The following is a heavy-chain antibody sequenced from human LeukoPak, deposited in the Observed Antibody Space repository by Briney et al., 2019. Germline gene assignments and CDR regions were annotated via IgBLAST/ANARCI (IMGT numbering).Heavy chain of an antibody. CDR2: ISAYNGNT. J-gene: IGHJ4*02. CDR3: ARVGDTYYDILTGYYINDY. D-gene: IGHD3-9*01. Sequence: GASVKVSRKASGYAFTSYGISWVRQAPGQGLEWMGWISAYNGNTNYAQKLQGRVTMTTDTSTSTAYMELRSLRSDDTAVYYCARVGDTYYDILTGYYINDYWGQGTLVTVSS. CDR1: GYAFTSYG. V-gene: IGHV1-18*01.